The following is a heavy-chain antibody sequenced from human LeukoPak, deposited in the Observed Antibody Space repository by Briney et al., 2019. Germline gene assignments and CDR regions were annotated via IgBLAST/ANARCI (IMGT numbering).Heavy chain of an antibody. V-gene: IGHV4-59*01. J-gene: IGHJ4*02. CDR3: ARVGGYGDYFDY. D-gene: IGHD2-15*01. CDR1: GGSISSYY. Sequence: SETLSLTCTVSGGSISSYYWSWIRQPPGKGLEWIGYIYYSGSTNYNPSLKSRVTISVDTSKNQFSLKLSSVTAADTAVCYCARVGGYGDYFDYWGQGTLVTVSS. CDR2: IYYSGST.